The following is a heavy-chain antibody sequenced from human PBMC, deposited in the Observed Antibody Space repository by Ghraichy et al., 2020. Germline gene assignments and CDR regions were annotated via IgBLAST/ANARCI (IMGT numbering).Heavy chain of an antibody. Sequence: GGSLRRSCVASGFTFSDAWMSWVRQAPGEGLEWVGRIKREATGGATDYAAPVKGRFTISRDDSKNTLYLEMNSLKREDTAVYDCFAHDYGVYGGQGTLVTVSS. CDR3: FAHDYGVY. CDR2: IKREATGGAT. V-gene: IGHV3-15*01. J-gene: IGHJ4*02. CDR1: GFTFSDAW.